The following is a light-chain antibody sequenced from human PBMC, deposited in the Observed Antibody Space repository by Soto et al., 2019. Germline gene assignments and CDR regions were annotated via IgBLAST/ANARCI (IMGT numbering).Light chain of an antibody. V-gene: IGLV2-14*01. CDR1: STDIGTYNS. CDR2: EVM. J-gene: IGLJ2*01. CDR3: SSFTTFSTLV. Sequence: QSVLTQPASVSGSPGQSITISCTGSSTDIGTYNSVSWYQQHPGKAPQVLIYEVMNRPSGVSNRFSGSKSGNTASLTISGLQSEDEGDYYCSSFTTFSTLVFGGGTKVTVL.